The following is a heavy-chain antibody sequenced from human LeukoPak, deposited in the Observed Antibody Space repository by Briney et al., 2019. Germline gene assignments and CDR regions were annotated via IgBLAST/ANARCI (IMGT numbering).Heavy chain of an antibody. CDR1: GISFSSHG. Sequence: GGSLRLSCAASGISFSSHGMHWVRQAPGKELVWVSRINSDGSGTSYADSVKGRFTISRDNAKNTLYLQMNSLRAEDTALYYCARGVRYYGMDVWGQGTTVTVSS. J-gene: IGHJ6*02. CDR3: ARGVRYYGMDV. V-gene: IGHV3-74*01. CDR2: INSDGSGT.